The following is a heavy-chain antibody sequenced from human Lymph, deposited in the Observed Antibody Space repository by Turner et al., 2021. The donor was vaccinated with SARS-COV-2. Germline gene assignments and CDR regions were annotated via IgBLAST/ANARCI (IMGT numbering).Heavy chain of an antibody. CDR3: ARGRYSGGGMDV. D-gene: IGHD1-26*01. J-gene: IGHJ6*02. CDR2: MNPNSGNT. Sequence: QVQLVQSGAEVKKPGASVKVSCKAPGYTFTSYDINWVRQATGQGLEWMGRMNPNSGNTGYAQKVQGRVTMTRNTSISTAYMELSSLRSEDTAVYYCARGRYSGGGMDVWGQGTTVTVSS. V-gene: IGHV1-8*02. CDR1: GYTFTSYD.